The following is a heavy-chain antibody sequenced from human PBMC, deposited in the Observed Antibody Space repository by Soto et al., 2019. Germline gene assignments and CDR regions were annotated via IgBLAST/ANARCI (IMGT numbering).Heavy chain of an antibody. J-gene: IGHJ6*02. Sequence: SETLSLTCTFSGGSISSGGYYWSWIRQNPGKGLEWIGYIYYSGSTYYNPSLKSRVTISVDTSKNQFSLKLSSVTAADTAVYYCARGAYYYYYGMDVWGQGTTVTVSS. CDR2: IYYSGST. CDR1: GGSISSGGYY. CDR3: ARGAYYYYYGMDV. V-gene: IGHV4-31*03. D-gene: IGHD3-10*01.